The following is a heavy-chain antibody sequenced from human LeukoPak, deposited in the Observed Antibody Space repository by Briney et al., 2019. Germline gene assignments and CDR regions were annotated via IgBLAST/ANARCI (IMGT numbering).Heavy chain of an antibody. V-gene: IGHV1-18*01. D-gene: IGHD3-9*01. CDR2: ITTYNGKT. Sequence: ASVKVSCKASGYTFNTYGISWVRQAPGQGLEWMGRITTYNGKTNYAQKLQGRVTMTTDTSTGTAYMELRSLRSDDTAVYYCARDSGLGDILTAYDYYSYYMDVWGKGTTVTVSS. J-gene: IGHJ6*03. CDR1: GYTFNTYG. CDR3: ARDSGLGDILTAYDYYSYYMDV.